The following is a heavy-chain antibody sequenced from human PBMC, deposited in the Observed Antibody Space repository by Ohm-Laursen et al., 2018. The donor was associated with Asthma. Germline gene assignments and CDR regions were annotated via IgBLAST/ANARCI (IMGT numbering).Heavy chain of an antibody. D-gene: IGHD3-10*02. CDR3: ARVVPGVAIDY. Sequence: GSLRLSCSASGFTFSDYYMSWIRQAPGKGLEWVSFISSSGFTIYYADSVKGRFTISRDNAKNSLYLQMNSLRAEDTAVYYCARVVPGVAIDYWGQGTLVTVSS. V-gene: IGHV3-11*04. J-gene: IGHJ4*02. CDR2: ISSSGFTI. CDR1: GFTFSDYY.